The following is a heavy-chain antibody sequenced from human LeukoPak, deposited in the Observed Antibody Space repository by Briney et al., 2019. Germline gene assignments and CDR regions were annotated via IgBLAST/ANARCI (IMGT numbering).Heavy chain of an antibody. CDR1: GFSFSSHG. J-gene: IGHJ4*02. CDR3: AHGSMYQLDY. CDR2: IIGGAGGT. V-gene: IGHV3-23*01. Sequence: GGTLRLSGSASGFSFSSHGMSGVGQAPGKGLEGVSGIIGGAGGTYYADSVKGRFTISRDNAKNTLYLQMNSLRAADTAVYYCAHGSMYQLDYWGQGTLVTVSS. D-gene: IGHD2-2*01.